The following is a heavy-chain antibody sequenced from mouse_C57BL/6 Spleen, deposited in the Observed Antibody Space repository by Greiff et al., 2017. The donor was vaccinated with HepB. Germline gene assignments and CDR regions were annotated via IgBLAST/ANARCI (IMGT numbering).Heavy chain of an antibody. CDR3: ARDFYYGYDEIAY. Sequence: EVQLQQSGPGLVKPSQSLSLTCSVTGYSITSGYYWNWIRQFPGNKLEWMGYISYDGSNNYNPSLKNRISITRDTSKNQFFLKLNSVTTEDTATYYCARDFYYGYDEIAYWGQGTLVTVSA. CDR2: ISYDGSN. V-gene: IGHV3-6*01. D-gene: IGHD2-2*01. J-gene: IGHJ3*01. CDR1: GYSITSGYY.